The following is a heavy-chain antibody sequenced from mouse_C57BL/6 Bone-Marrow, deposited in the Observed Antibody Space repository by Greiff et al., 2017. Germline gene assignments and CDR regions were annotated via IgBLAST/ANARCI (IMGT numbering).Heavy chain of an antibody. Sequence: VQLQQSGAELVRPGASVKMSCKASGYTFTSYNMHWVKQRPGQGLAWIGYINPSSGYTKYNQKFKDKATLTADKSSSTAYMQLSSLTSEDSTVYYCASSKTMGYWGKGTTVTVSS. D-gene: IGHD1-1*02. CDR2: INPSSGYT. CDR3: ASSKTMGY. V-gene: IGHV1-4*01. CDR1: GYTFTSYN. J-gene: IGHJ2*01.